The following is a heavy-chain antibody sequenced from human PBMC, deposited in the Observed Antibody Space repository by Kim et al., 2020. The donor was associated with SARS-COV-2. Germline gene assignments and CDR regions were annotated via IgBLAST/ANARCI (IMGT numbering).Heavy chain of an antibody. D-gene: IGHD2-15*01. V-gene: IGHV3-13*01. CDR2: IGTAGDT. J-gene: IGHJ4*02. CDR3: ARGGAGVCSGGSCLDY. CDR1: GFTFSSYD. Sequence: GGSLRLSCAASGFTFSSYDMHWVRQATGKGLEWVSAIGTAGDTYYPGSVKGRFTISRENAKNSLYLQMNSLRAGDTAVYYCARGGAGVCSGGSCLDYWGQGTLVTVSS.